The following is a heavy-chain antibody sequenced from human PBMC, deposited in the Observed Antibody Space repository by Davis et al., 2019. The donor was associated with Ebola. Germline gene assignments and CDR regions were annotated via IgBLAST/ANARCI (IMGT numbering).Heavy chain of an antibody. J-gene: IGHJ4*02. CDR2: ISAYNGNT. CDR3: ARDCLHLGESAHTSTADY. V-gene: IGHV1-18*01. D-gene: IGHD3-16*01. Sequence: AASVKVSCKASGYTFTSYGISWVRQAPGQGLEWMGWISAYNGNTNYAQKFQGRVTITRDTSASTAYMELSSLRPEDTAVYYCARDCLHLGESAHTSTADYWGQGTLVTVSS. CDR1: GYTFTSYG.